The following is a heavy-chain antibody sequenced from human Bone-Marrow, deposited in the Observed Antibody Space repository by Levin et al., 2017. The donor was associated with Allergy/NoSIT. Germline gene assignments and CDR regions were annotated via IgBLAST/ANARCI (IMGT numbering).Heavy chain of an antibody. V-gene: IGHV4-30-4*01. CDR3: ARAGFLGSSIWYSLDH. CDR1: GGSISSGDYY. Sequence: PSETLSLTCTVSGGSISSGDYYWNWIRQPPGKGLEWIGYIYSSGNTYFIPSLKSRITISLDTSKNQFSLKLSSVTAADTAVYYCARAGFLGSSIWYSLDHWGQGALVTVSS. D-gene: IGHD6-13*01. J-gene: IGHJ4*02. CDR2: IYSSGNT.